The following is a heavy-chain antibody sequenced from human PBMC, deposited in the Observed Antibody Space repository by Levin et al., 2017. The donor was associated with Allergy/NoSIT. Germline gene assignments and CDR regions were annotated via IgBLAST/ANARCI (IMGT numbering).Heavy chain of an antibody. D-gene: IGHD6-13*01. Sequence: GESLKISCAASGFTFSTYSMNWVRQAPGKGLECLSYISSSSTMIYYADSVKGRFTVSRDNAKNSLYLQMNSLRVEDTAVYYCARDRPSSWTDPGSGFDYWGQGSLVSVSS. CDR1: GFTFSTYS. J-gene: IGHJ4*02. CDR3: ARDRPSSWTDPGSGFDY. CDR2: ISSSSTMI. V-gene: IGHV3-48*01.